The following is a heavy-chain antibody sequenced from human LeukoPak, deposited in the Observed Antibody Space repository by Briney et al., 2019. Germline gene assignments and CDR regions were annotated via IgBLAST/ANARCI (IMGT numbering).Heavy chain of an antibody. Sequence: GESLKISCKVSGYSFTSYWIGWVRQMPGKGLEWMGIIYPGDSDTRYSPSFQGQVTISADKSISTAYLQWSSLEASDTALYYCARRSSIGWQPYYFDQWGQGTLVTVSS. CDR2: IYPGDSDT. D-gene: IGHD6-19*01. CDR1: GYSFTSYW. CDR3: ARRSSIGWQPYYFDQ. J-gene: IGHJ4*02. V-gene: IGHV5-51*01.